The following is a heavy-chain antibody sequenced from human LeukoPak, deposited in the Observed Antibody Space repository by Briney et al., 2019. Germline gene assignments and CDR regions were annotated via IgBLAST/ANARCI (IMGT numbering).Heavy chain of an antibody. V-gene: IGHV1-2*02. CDR2: INPNSGGT. D-gene: IGHD3-22*01. CDR3: ARGKRLRVLVVVISGYYMDV. CDR1: GYTFTGNY. J-gene: IGHJ6*03. Sequence: ASVKVSCKASGYTFTGNYTHWVRQAPGQGLEWMGWINPNSGGTNYAQKFQGRVTITRNTSISTAYMELSSLRSEDTAVYYCARGKRLRVLVVVISGYYMDVWGKGTTVTVSS.